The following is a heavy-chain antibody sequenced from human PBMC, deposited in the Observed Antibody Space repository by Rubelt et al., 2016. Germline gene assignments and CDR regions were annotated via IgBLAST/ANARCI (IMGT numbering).Heavy chain of an antibody. CDR2: IYYSGST. V-gene: IGHV4-61*07. D-gene: IGHD1-20*01. J-gene: IGHJ3*02. Sequence: IYYSGSTNYNPSLKSRVTISVDTSKNQFSLKLSSVTAADTAVYYCARPGITGTVDHDAFDIWGQGTMVTVSS. CDR3: ARPGITGTVDHDAFDI.